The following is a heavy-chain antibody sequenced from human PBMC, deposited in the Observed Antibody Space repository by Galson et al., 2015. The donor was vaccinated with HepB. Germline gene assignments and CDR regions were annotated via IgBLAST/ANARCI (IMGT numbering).Heavy chain of an antibody. D-gene: IGHD6-13*01. V-gene: IGHV1-18*01. CDR2: ISAYNGNT. CDR3: ARDGPIAAAGASPPQH. Sequence: SVKVSCKASGYTFTSYGISWVRQAPGQGLEWMGWISAYNGNTNYAQKLQGRVTMTTDTSTSTAYMELRSLRSDDTAVYYCARDGPIAAAGASPPQHWGQGTLVTVSS. J-gene: IGHJ1*01. CDR1: GYTFTSYG.